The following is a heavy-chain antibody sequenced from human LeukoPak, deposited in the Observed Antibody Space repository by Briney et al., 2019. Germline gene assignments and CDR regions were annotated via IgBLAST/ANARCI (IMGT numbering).Heavy chain of an antibody. CDR1: GFTFSGYS. D-gene: IGHD5-18*01. V-gene: IGHV3-21*01. J-gene: IGHJ4*02. CDR2: ISSSSSYI. Sequence: GGSLRLSCAASGFTFSGYSLTWVRQAPGKGLEWVSSISSSSSYIYYADSVKGRFTISRDNAKNSLYLQMNSLRAEDTAVYYCARAVDTAMTDYWGQGTLVTVSS. CDR3: ARAVDTAMTDY.